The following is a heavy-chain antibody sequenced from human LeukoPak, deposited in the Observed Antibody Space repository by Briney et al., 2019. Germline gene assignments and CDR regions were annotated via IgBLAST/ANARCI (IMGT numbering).Heavy chain of an antibody. CDR1: GGTFSSYA. D-gene: IGHD3-22*01. Sequence: ASVKVSCKASGGTFSSYAISWVRQAPGQGLEWMGGIIPIFGTANYAQKFQGRVTITADESTSTAYMELRSLRSDDTAVYYCARVQYYYDSSGYYYDWFDPWGQGTLVTVSS. V-gene: IGHV1-69*13. CDR2: IIPIFGTA. J-gene: IGHJ5*02. CDR3: ARVQYYYDSSGYYYDWFDP.